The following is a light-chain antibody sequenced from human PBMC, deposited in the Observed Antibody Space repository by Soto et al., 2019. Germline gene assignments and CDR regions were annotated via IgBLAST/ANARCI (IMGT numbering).Light chain of an antibody. J-gene: IGKJ1*01. CDR1: RSISDW. V-gene: IGKV1-5*01. CDR2: DAS. CDR3: QQYNGYSTWT. Sequence: DIQMTQSPSSLSPSVGDRVTITCRASRSISDWLAWYQQKPGKAPELLIFDASNLKSGVSSRFSGSGSGTEFTLTISSLQPDDFATYYCQQYNGYSTWTFGQGTKVDIK.